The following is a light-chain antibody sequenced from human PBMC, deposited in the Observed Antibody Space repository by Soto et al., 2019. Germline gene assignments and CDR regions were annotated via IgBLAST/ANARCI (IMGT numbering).Light chain of an antibody. Sequence: EIVFTPPPGTPAFSPGGRSHPPCRASQSVDSRLAWYQHKPGQAPRLLISGASSRATGIPDRFSGSGSATDFTLTISRLEPEDFALYYCQHYGRSPITFGQGTRLEI. J-gene: IGKJ5*01. CDR2: GAS. CDR3: QHYGRSPIT. V-gene: IGKV3-20*01. CDR1: QSVDSR.